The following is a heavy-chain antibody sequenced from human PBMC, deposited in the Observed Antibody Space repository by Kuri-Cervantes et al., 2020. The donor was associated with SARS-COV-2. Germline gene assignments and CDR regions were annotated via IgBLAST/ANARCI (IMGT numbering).Heavy chain of an antibody. J-gene: IGHJ3*02. CDR3: AREREYYGSGYI. Sequence: ASVKVSCKASGYTFTGYYMHWVRQAPGQGLEWMGWINPNSGGTNYAQKFQGRVTMTRDTSISTAYMELSRLRSDDTAVYYCAREREYYGSGYIWGQGTTVTVSS. V-gene: IGHV1-2*02. CDR1: GYTFTGYY. D-gene: IGHD3-10*01. CDR2: INPNSGGT.